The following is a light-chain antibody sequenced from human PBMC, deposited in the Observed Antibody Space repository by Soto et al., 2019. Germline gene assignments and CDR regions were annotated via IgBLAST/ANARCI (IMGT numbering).Light chain of an antibody. J-gene: IGKJ4*01. CDR3: QQLSSYPLT. Sequence: AIRMTQSPSSFSASTGDRVTITCRASQGISTHVAWYQQKPGQAPNLLIYAASTLQSGVPSRFSGGGSGTDFTLTISSLQPEDFATYYCQQLSSYPLTFGGGTKVDIK. V-gene: IGKV1-8*01. CDR2: AAS. CDR1: QGISTH.